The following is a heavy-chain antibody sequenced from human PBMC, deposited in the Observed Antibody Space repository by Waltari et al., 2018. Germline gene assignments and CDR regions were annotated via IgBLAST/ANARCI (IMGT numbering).Heavy chain of an antibody. CDR2: IKSDGSDT. Sequence: EVQLVESGGGLVQPGGSLRLSCAASGFTFSNYWMHWVRQAPGQGLVWVSRIKSDGSDTSYADSVKGRFTISRDNARNTLYLQMNSLRAEDTAIYYCASLFQGAASPFLDYWGQGTLVTVSS. D-gene: IGHD6-6*01. CDR3: ASLFQGAASPFLDY. CDR1: GFTFSNYW. V-gene: IGHV3-74*01. J-gene: IGHJ4*02.